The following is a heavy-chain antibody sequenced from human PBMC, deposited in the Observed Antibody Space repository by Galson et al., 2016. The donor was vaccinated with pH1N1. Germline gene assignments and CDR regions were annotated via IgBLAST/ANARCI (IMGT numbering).Heavy chain of an antibody. CDR1: GFIFVSYA. CDR3: PKAKFASSDWYGGWFEP. J-gene: IGHJ5*02. D-gene: IGHD6-19*01. Sequence: SLRLSCAASGFIFVSYAMTWVRQAPGKGLEWVSSISGSGVGSYYADSVKGRFTISRDNSKNTLYLQMNSLRAEDTAVYYCPKAKFASSDWYGGWFEPWGQGTLVTVSS. CDR2: ISGSGVGS. V-gene: IGHV3-23*01.